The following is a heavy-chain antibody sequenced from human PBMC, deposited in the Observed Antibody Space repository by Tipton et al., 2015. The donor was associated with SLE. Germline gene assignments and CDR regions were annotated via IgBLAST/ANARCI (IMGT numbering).Heavy chain of an antibody. CDR1: GASIPGGGYY. V-gene: IGHV4-31*03. J-gene: IGHJ5*02. CDR2: MYYSGNT. D-gene: IGHD3-10*02. Sequence: TLSLTCTVSGASIPGGGYYWSWIRQHPGKGLEWIGSMYYSGNTLYSPSLKSRATLSVDTSETQFSLRLTSVTAADTAVYYCARATETPMSAGWFDPWGQGTPVTVSS. CDR3: ARATETPMSAGWFDP.